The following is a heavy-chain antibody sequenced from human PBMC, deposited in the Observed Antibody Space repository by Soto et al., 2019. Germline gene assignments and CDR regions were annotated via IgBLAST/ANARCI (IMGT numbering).Heavy chain of an antibody. Sequence: EVQLEESGGGLVKPGGSLRLSCAASGFTFNSYTMNWVRQAPGKGLEWVSSISTSSSYIYYADSVRGRFTISRDNAKNSLYLPMNSLRAEDTAVYYCARGFFDYWGQGTLVTVSS. J-gene: IGHJ4*02. V-gene: IGHV3-21*01. CDR1: GFTFNSYT. CDR2: ISTSSSYI. CDR3: ARGFFDY.